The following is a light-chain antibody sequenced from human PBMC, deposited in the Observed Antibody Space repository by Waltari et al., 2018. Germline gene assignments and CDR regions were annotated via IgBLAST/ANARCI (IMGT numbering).Light chain of an antibody. Sequence: QSALTQPASVSGSPGQSITISCTGSTTDVGPYDFVAWYQQHPGKAPQLMVFDVTHRPSGISNRFSGSKSGDTASLTISGLQAEDEAYYYCSSYTTTNTFVFGTGTNVTVV. CDR1: TTDVGPYDF. CDR3: SSYTTTNTFV. V-gene: IGLV2-14*01. J-gene: IGLJ1*01. CDR2: DVT.